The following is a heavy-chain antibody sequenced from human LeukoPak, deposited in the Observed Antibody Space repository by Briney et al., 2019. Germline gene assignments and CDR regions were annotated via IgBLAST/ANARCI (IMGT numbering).Heavy chain of an antibody. D-gene: IGHD3-22*01. Sequence: GGSLRLSCAASGFTFSSYGMHWVRQAPGKGLEWVSGISWNSGSIGYADSVKGRFTISRDNAKNSLYLQMNSLRAEDTALYYCAKGSTYYYDSSGYIFDYWGQGTLVTVSS. CDR1: GFTFSSYG. J-gene: IGHJ4*02. CDR3: AKGSTYYYDSSGYIFDY. CDR2: ISWNSGSI. V-gene: IGHV3-9*01.